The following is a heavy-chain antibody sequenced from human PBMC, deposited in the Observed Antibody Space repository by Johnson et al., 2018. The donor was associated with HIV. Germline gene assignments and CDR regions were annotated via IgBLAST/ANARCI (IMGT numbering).Heavy chain of an antibody. CDR3: ARDGTSRGGAFDI. CDR1: GFAFRSYW. CDR2: INSDGSTT. V-gene: IGHV3-74*01. J-gene: IGHJ3*02. Sequence: VQLVESGGGLVQPGGSLRLSCAVSGFAFRSYWMHWVRQAPGKGLVWVSRINSDGSTTSYADSVKGRFTISRDNAKNTLYLQMNRLRAEDTAVYYCARDGTSRGGAFDIWGQGTMVTVSS. D-gene: IGHD6-13*01.